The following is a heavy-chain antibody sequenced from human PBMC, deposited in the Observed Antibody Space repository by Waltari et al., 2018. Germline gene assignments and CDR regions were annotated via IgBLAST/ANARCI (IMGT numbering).Heavy chain of an antibody. J-gene: IGHJ4*02. D-gene: IGHD3-22*01. CDR3: AKEEDYSDSSVFDG. Sequence: QVQLEESGGGVVYPGKSLTLSWVASGFASRCFDLHWLRQAPGKGLEWVTMISNDGSDKFYADSVKGRFTISRDNSKNTLYLQMDSLSAEDTAVYYCAKEEDYSDSSVFDGWGQGTLVTVSA. V-gene: IGHV3-30*18. CDR1: GFASRCFD. CDR2: ISNDGSDK.